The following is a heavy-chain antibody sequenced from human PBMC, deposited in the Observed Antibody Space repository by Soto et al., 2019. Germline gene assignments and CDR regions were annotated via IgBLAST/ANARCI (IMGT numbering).Heavy chain of an antibody. D-gene: IGHD3-22*01. CDR3: SRSKAVVIELVAFDI. V-gene: IGHV4-30-4*01. Sequence: QVQLQESGPGLVKPSQTLSLTCTVSGGSISSGDYYWSWIRQPPGKGLEWIGYIYYSGSTYYNPSLNNGVTISVASSKNQFSLKLRSVTAADTAVYYCSRSKAVVIELVAFDIWGQGTMVTVSS. CDR1: GGSISSGDYY. CDR2: IYYSGST. J-gene: IGHJ3*02.